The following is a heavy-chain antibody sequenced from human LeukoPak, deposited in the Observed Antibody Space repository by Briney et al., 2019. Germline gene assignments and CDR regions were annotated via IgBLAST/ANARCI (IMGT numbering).Heavy chain of an antibody. CDR3: ARGYCSSTSCYARSYYYYYGMDV. CDR2: IYYSGST. D-gene: IGHD2-2*01. J-gene: IGHJ6*04. Sequence: PSETLSLTCTVSGGSISSGGYYWRWIRQHPGKGLEWIGYIYYSGSTYYNPSLKSRVTISVDTSKSQFSLKLSSVTAADTAVYYCARGYCSSTSCYARSYYYYYGMDVWGKGTTVTVSS. V-gene: IGHV4-31*03. CDR1: GGSISSGGYY.